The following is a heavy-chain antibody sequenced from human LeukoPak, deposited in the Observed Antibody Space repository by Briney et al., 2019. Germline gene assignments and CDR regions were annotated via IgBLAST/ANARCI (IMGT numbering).Heavy chain of an antibody. CDR3: ARAATVTAESAFGY. CDR2: INSNGGST. D-gene: IGHD4-17*01. J-gene: IGHJ4*02. Sequence: GGGLVQPGGSLRLSCVASGFTFSSYAMHWVRQTPGKGLEYVSGINSNGGSTHYANSVKGRFTISRDNSKHTLYLQMGSLSTEDMAVYYCARAATVTAESAFGYWGQGTLVTVSS. CDR1: GFTFSSYA. V-gene: IGHV3-64*01.